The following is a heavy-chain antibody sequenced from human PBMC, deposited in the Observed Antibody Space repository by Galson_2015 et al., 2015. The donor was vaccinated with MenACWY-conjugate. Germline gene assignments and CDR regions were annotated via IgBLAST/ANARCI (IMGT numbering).Heavy chain of an antibody. D-gene: IGHD6-13*01. CDR2: FDPEEGAT. J-gene: IGHJ6*02. Sequence: SVKVSCKVSGDILSELSIHWVRQAPGKGLEWMGGFDPEEGATVNAQKFQGRFTMTEDTSTDTAYMELSSLRSEDTAVYYCTRYNSFRAAGRDFYQYGKDVWGQGTTVTVSS. V-gene: IGHV1-24*01. CDR3: TRYNSFRAAGRDFYQYGKDV. CDR1: GDILSELS.